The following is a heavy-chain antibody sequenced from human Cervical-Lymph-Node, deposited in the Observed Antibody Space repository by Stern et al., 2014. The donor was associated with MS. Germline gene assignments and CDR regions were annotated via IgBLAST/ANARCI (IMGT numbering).Heavy chain of an antibody. J-gene: IGHJ4*02. V-gene: IGHV1-46*01. Sequence: VHLVESGAEVKKPGASVKVSCKASGYTFTSYYMHWVRQAPGQGLEWMGIINPSGGSTSSAQKFQGRVTMTRDTSTSTVYMELSSLRSEDTAVYYCARTYYDSSGYQGENYFDYWGQGTLVTVSS. D-gene: IGHD3-22*01. CDR3: ARTYYDSSGYQGENYFDY. CDR2: INPSGGST. CDR1: GYTFTSYY.